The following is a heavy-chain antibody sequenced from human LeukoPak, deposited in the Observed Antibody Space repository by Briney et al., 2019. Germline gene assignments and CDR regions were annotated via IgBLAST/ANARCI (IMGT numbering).Heavy chain of an antibody. V-gene: IGHV3-30*02. J-gene: IGHJ4*02. D-gene: IGHD3-3*01. CDR2: IRYDGSNK. Sequence: GGSLRLSCAASGFTFSSYGMHWVRQAPGKGLEWVAFIRYDGSNKYYADSVKGRFTISRDNSKNTLYLQMNSLRAEDTAVYYCAKGGSSNYDFWSGYPYWGQGTLVTVSS. CDR1: GFTFSSYG. CDR3: AKGGSSNYDFWSGYPY.